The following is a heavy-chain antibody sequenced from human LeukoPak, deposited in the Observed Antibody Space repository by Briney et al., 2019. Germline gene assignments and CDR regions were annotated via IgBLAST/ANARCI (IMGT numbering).Heavy chain of an antibody. D-gene: IGHD3-10*01. Sequence: GGSLRLSCAASGFTFSSYAMSWVRQAPGKGLEWVSAISGSGGSTYYADSVKGRFTISRDNSKNTLYLQMNSLRAEDTAVYYCAKDTDVWFGEWGSPFDYWGQGTLVTVSS. CDR3: AKDTDVWFGEWGSPFDY. CDR2: ISGSGGST. J-gene: IGHJ4*02. V-gene: IGHV3-23*01. CDR1: GFTFSSYA.